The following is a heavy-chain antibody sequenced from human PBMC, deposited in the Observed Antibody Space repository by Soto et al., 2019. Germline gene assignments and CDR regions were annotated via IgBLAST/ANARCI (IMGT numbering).Heavy chain of an antibody. CDR3: ARGRYGDY. J-gene: IGHJ4*02. CDR2: ISAHNGNT. CDR1: GYGFTTYG. Sequence: QVHLVQSGAEVKKPGDSVKVSCKGSGYGFTTYGITWVRQAPGQGLEWMAWISAHNGNTNYAQKLQGRVTVTRDTSTSTAYMELRSLRSDDTAVYDCARGRYGDYWGQGALVTVSS. V-gene: IGHV1-18*01. D-gene: IGHD1-1*01.